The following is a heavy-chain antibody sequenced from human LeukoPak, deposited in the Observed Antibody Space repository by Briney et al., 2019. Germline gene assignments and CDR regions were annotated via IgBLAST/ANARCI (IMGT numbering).Heavy chain of an antibody. J-gene: IGHJ4*02. CDR3: ARDGGVATIAFDY. Sequence: KPGGSLRLSCAASGFTFSDYYMSWIRQAPWKGLEWVSYISSSGSTICYADSVKGRFTISRDNAKNSLYLQMNSLRAEDTAVYYCARDGGVATIAFDYWGQGTLVTVSS. CDR2: ISSSGSTI. D-gene: IGHD5-12*01. V-gene: IGHV3-11*01. CDR1: GFTFSDYY.